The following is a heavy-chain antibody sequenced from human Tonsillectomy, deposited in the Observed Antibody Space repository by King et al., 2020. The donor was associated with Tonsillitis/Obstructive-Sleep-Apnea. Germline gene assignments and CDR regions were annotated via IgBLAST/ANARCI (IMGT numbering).Heavy chain of an antibody. CDR2: IDTAGNT. Sequence: VQLVESGGGSVQPGGSLRLSCAASGFTFSRYYMHWVRQDTGQGLEWVSGIDTAGNTYYPDSLKGRFTISRENAGNSMFLQMNSLTAGDTAVYFCARGPDWNLDYWGQGTLVTVSS. CDR1: GFTFSRYY. D-gene: IGHD1-1*01. J-gene: IGHJ4*02. CDR3: ARGPDWNLDY. V-gene: IGHV3-13*04.